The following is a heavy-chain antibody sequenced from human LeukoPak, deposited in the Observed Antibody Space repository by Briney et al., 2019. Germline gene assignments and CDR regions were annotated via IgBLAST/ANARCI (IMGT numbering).Heavy chain of an antibody. CDR3: VREVSQGAAVGKYNWYFDL. Sequence: GGSLRLSCAASGFTFSSYDLHWVRQVTGKSLEWVSAIGAGDDTYYPDSVKGRFTISRENAKNSLYLQMNSLRAGDTAVYYCVREVSQGAAVGKYNWYFDLWGRGTLVTVSS. V-gene: IGHV3-13*01. CDR2: IGAGDDT. CDR1: GFTFSSYD. D-gene: IGHD6-13*01. J-gene: IGHJ2*01.